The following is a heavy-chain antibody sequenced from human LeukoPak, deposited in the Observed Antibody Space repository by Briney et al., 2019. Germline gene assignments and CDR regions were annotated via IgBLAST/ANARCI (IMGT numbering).Heavy chain of an antibody. D-gene: IGHD1-7*01. V-gene: IGHV3-23*01. J-gene: IGHJ5*02. CDR3: AKDDRIFGTTS. CDR1: GGSNSSYY. CDR2: ISGSGGST. Sequence: ETLSLTCTVSGGSNSSYYWSWIRQPPGKGLEWVSAISGSGGSTYYADSVKGRFTISRDNSKNTLYLQVNSLRAEDTAVYYCAKDDRIFGTTSWGQGTLVTVSS.